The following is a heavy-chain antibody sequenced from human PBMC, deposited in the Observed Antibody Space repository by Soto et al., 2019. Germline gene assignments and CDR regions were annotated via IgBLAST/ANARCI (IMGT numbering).Heavy chain of an antibody. CDR1: GGFVDSGGYY. D-gene: IGHD4-17*01. Sequence: QVQLQESGPGLVKPSRTLTLTCTVSGGFVDSGGYYWTWIRHLPGQGLEWIGYMRYSGSSYYNPSLESRVTMSFDTSKNHFSLKLSSVTAADTAVYYCAIPEGDPRHFGDYGRSGWGAFDIWGQGTMVTVSS. CDR3: AIPEGDPRHFGDYGRSGWGAFDI. J-gene: IGHJ3*02. CDR2: MRYSGSS. V-gene: IGHV4-31*03.